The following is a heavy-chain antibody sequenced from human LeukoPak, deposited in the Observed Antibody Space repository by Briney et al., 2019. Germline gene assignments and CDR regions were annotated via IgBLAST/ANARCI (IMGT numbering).Heavy chain of an antibody. Sequence: PSETLSLTCTVSGGSISSGSYYWRWIRQPAGKGLEWIGRIYTSGSTNYNPSLKSRVTISVDTSKNQFSLKLSSVTAADTAVYYCARATDFWSGYYYYYYMDVWGKGTTVTVSS. J-gene: IGHJ6*03. V-gene: IGHV4-61*02. CDR2: IYTSGST. D-gene: IGHD3-3*01. CDR3: ARATDFWSGYYYYYYMDV. CDR1: GGSISSGSYY.